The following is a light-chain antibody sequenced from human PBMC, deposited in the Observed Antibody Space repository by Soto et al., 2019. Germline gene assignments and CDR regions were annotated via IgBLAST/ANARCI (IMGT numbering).Light chain of an antibody. Sequence: DIVLTQSPATMSLSPGERATLSCRASQSVSSYLAWYQRKPGQAPRLLIYDACHRATGIPARFSGSGSGTDFTLTISSLEPEDFAVYYCQQNSNSYTFGQGTKLEIK. CDR2: DAC. CDR1: QSVSSY. V-gene: IGKV3-11*01. CDR3: QQNSNSYT. J-gene: IGKJ2*01.